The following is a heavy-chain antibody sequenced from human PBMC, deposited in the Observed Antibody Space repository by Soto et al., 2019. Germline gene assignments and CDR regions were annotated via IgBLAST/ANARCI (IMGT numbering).Heavy chain of an antibody. CDR1: GGSISSGGYY. D-gene: IGHD3-3*01. Sequence: SSETLSLTCTVSGGSISSGGYYWSWIRQHPGKGLEWIGCIYYSGSTYYNPSLKSRVTIPVDTSKNQFSLKLSSVTAADTAVYYCARAPPYYDFWSGYYPYYFDYWGQGTLVTVSS. V-gene: IGHV4-31*03. CDR3: ARAPPYYDFWSGYYPYYFDY. J-gene: IGHJ4*02. CDR2: IYYSGST.